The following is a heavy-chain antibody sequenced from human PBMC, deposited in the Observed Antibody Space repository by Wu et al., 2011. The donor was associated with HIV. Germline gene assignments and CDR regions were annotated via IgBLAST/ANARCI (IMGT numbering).Heavy chain of an antibody. CDR3: ARDRGPFSRADY. CDR1: GYTFTGYY. J-gene: IGHJ4*02. V-gene: IGHV1-2*02. D-gene: IGHD3-3*01. Sequence: QVQLVQSGAEVKKPGASVKVSCKASGYTFTGYYMHWVRQAPGQGLEWMGWINPNSGGTNYAQKFQGRVTMTRDTSISAAYLELSRLTSDDTAMYYCARDRGPFSRADYWGQGTLVTVSS. CDR2: INPNSGGT.